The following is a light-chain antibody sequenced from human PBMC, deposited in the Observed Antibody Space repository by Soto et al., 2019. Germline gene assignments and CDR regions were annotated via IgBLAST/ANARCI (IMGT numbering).Light chain of an antibody. CDR1: QSVSSSY. Sequence: EIVLTQSPGTLSLSPGERATLSCRASQSVSSSYLAWYQQKPGQAPRLLIYDASNRATGIPARFSGSGSGTDFTLTISSLEPEDFAVYYCQQRSNWLFTVGGGTKVDSK. CDR2: DAS. J-gene: IGKJ4*01. CDR3: QQRSNWLFT. V-gene: IGKV3D-20*02.